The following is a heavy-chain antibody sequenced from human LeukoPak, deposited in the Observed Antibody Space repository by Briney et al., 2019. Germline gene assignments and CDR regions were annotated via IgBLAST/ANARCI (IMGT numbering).Heavy chain of an antibody. Sequence: SETLSLTCTVSGVSISSSNSYWGWLRQPPGKGLEWIGSIYSSGSTYYNASLKSRVTISVDTSKNQFSLNLSSVTAADTAVYYCARVVVADFDYWGQGTLVTVSS. D-gene: IGHD2-15*01. CDR2: IYSSGST. CDR3: ARVVVADFDY. CDR1: GVSISSSNSY. J-gene: IGHJ4*02. V-gene: IGHV4-39*01.